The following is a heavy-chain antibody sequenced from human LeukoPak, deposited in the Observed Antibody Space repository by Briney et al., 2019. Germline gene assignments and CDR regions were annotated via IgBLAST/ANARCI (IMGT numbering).Heavy chain of an antibody. Sequence: ASVKLSCNCAGAAFNSNTISWVRQAPGQGLGWKGSNFLIFGAATYAQKFHGRITNTADKPTSRAYMELGRVMTEDTAVYCCARSPYCRGGSCYQPNWFDPWGQGTLVTVSS. D-gene: IGHD2-15*01. CDR3: ARSPYCRGGSCYQPNWFDP. CDR1: GAAFNSNT. CDR2: NFLIFGAA. J-gene: IGHJ5*02. V-gene: IGHV1-69*08.